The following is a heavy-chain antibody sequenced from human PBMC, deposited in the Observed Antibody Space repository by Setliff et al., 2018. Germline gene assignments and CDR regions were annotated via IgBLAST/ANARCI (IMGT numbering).Heavy chain of an antibody. CDR1: GFTFSSYA. J-gene: IGHJ6*02. D-gene: IGHD6-19*01. Sequence: GSLRLSCAASGFTFSSYAMSWVRQAPGKGLEWVSAISGSGGSTYYADSVKGRFTISRDNSKNTLYLQMNSLRAEDTAVYYCARVLSVADYYYYYGMDVWGQGTMVTVSS. CDR3: ARVLSVADYYYYYGMDV. V-gene: IGHV3-23*01. CDR2: ISGSGGST.